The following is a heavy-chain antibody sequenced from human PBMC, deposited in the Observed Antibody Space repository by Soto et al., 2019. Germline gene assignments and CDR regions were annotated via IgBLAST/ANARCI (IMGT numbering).Heavy chain of an antibody. CDR1: GFTFTSSA. Sequence: GASVKVSCKASGFTFTSSAVQWVRQARGQRLEWIGWIVVGSGNTNYAQKFQERVTITRDMSTSTAYMELSSLRSEDTAVYYWAAHLDYVLRFLEWLPPRGAEYGLDVWGQGTTVTVSS. D-gene: IGHD3-3*01. CDR2: IVVGSGNT. J-gene: IGHJ6*01. V-gene: IGHV1-58*01. CDR3: AAHLDYVLRFLEWLPPRGAEYGLDV.